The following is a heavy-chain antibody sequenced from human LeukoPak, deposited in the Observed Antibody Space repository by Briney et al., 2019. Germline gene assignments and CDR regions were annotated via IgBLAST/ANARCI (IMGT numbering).Heavy chain of an antibody. Sequence: LVESGGGVVQPGRSLRLSCAASGFTFSSYGMHWVRQAPGKCLEWVAVISYDGSNKYYADSVKGRFTISRDNSKNTLFLQMNSLITEDTAVYYCAKGGREQWLVSDYWGQGTLVTVSS. V-gene: IGHV3-30*18. D-gene: IGHD6-19*01. CDR2: ISYDGSNK. CDR3: AKGGREQWLVSDY. J-gene: IGHJ4*02. CDR1: GFTFSSYG.